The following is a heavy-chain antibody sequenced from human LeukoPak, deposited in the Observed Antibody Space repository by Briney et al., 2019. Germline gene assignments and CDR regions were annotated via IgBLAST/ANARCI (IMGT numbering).Heavy chain of an antibody. V-gene: IGHV3-30*18. CDR3: AKEGRSSGRFSPYYYYYMDV. Sequence: GGSLRLSCAASGSTFSSYGMHWVRQAPGKGLEWVAVISYDGSNKYYADSVEGRFTISRDNSKNTLYLQMNSLRTEDTAVYYCAKEGRSSGRFSPYYYYYMDVWGKGTTVTVSS. J-gene: IGHJ6*03. D-gene: IGHD6-19*01. CDR2: ISYDGSNK. CDR1: GSTFSSYG.